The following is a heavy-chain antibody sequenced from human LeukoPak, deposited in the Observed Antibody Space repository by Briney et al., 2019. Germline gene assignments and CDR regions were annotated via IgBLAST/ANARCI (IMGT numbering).Heavy chain of an antibody. CDR2: ISSSSSYI. Sequence: GGSLRLSCVASGFTFSSYSMNWVRQAPGKGLEWVSSISSSSSYIYYADSVKGRFTISRDNAKNSLYLQMNSLRAEDTAVYYCARDLAAVAGTGVDYWGQGTLVTVSS. D-gene: IGHD6-19*01. CDR3: ARDLAAVAGTGVDY. CDR1: GFTFSSYS. V-gene: IGHV3-21*01. J-gene: IGHJ4*02.